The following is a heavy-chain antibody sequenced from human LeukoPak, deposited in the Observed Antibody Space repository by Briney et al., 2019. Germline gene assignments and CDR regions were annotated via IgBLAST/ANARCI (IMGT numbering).Heavy chain of an antibody. D-gene: IGHD3-10*01. CDR2: IYYSGST. J-gene: IGHJ4*02. CDR1: GYSISSGYY. Sequence: PSETLSLTCAVSGYSISSGYYWSWIRQPPGKGLEWIGYIYYSGSTNYNPSLKSRVTISVDTSKNQFSLKLSSVTAADTAVYYCARGSFMGDFDYWGQGTLVTVSS. V-gene: IGHV4-61*01. CDR3: ARGSFMGDFDY.